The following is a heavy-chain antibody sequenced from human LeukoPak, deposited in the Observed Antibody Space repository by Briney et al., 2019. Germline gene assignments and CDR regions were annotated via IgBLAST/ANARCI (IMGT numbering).Heavy chain of an antibody. D-gene: IGHD5-18*01. CDR3: ARDFRGYSYGLGRYYYYGMDV. Sequence: GGSLRLSCAASGFTVSSNYMSWVRQAPGKGLEWVSVIYSGGSTYYADSVKGRFTISRDNSKNTLYLQMNSLRAEDTAVYYCARDFRGYSYGLGRYYYYGMDVWGQGTTVTVSS. CDR2: IYSGGST. J-gene: IGHJ6*02. CDR1: GFTVSSNY. V-gene: IGHV3-53*01.